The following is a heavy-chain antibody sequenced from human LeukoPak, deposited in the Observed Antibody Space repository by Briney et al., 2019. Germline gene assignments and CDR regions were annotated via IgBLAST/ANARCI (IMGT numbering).Heavy chain of an antibody. CDR2: IYYSGST. J-gene: IGHJ4*02. CDR3: AASIAARGVYFDY. CDR1: GGSISSGGYY. V-gene: IGHV4-31*03. Sequence: SETLSLTCTVSGGSISSGGYYWSWIRQHPGKGLEWIGYIYYSGSTYYNPSLKSRVTISVDTSKNQFSLKLSSVTAADTAVYYCAASIAARGVYFDYWGQGTLVTVSS. D-gene: IGHD6-6*01.